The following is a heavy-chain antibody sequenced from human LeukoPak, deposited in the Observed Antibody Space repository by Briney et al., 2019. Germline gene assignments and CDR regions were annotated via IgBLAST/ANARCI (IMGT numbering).Heavy chain of an antibody. V-gene: IGHV4-39*02. CDR1: GFTFSTYS. CDR3: ARHRGRYYDSGSYYYFDY. CDR2: VYYTGST. D-gene: IGHD3-10*01. Sequence: PGGSLRLSCAASGFTFSTYSMNWIRQPPGKGLEWVGSVYYTGSTFYNPSLKSRVTTSVDTSKNHFSLNLSSVTAADTAVYYCARHRGRYYDSGSYYYFDYWGQGTLVTVSS. J-gene: IGHJ4*02.